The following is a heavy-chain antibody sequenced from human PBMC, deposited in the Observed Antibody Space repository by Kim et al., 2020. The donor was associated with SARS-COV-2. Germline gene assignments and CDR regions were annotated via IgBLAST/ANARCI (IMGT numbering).Heavy chain of an antibody. Sequence: SETLSLTCTVSGGSISSSSYYWGWIRQPPGKGLEWIGSIYYSGSTYYNPSLKSRVTISVDTSKNQFSLKLSSVTAADTAVYYCARVTRGGYYGMDVWGQGTTVTVSS. V-gene: IGHV4-39*07. J-gene: IGHJ6*02. D-gene: IGHD3-10*01. CDR3: ARVTRGGYYGMDV. CDR1: GGSISSSSYY. CDR2: IYYSGST.